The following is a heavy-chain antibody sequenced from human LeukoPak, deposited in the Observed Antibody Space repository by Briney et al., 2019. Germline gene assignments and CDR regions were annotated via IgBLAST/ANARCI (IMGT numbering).Heavy chain of an antibody. CDR1: GFTFRSYG. CDR3: ATYYYDSGGFHFPY. CDR2: LISKGVRP. Sequence: GGSLRHSCAAPGFTFRSYGMHGVRQAPGKGGEYGSALISKGVRPHYANSLKGRFTISTDNSRSTLYLQMGSVRAEDLAVYYCATYYYDSGGFHFPYWGQGPLVTVS. V-gene: IGHV3-64*01. D-gene: IGHD3-22*01. J-gene: IGHJ4*02.